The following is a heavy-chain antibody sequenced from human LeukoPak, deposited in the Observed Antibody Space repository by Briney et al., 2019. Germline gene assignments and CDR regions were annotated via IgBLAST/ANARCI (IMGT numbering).Heavy chain of an antibody. V-gene: IGHV4-59*01. J-gene: IGHJ4*02. CDR3: ARGGRSGYYPGDY. CDR2: IFYTGST. CDR1: GGSFSGYY. Sequence: SETLCLTCAVYGGSFSGYYWSWIRQSPGKGLEWIGYIFYTGSTNYNPSLNSRVTISVDTSKNHFSLRLSSVTAADTAIYYCARGGRSGYYPGDYWGQGTLVTVSS. D-gene: IGHD3-22*01.